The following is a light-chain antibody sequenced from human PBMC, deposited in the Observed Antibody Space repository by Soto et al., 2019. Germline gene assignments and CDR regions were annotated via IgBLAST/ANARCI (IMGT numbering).Light chain of an antibody. CDR3: QHFVNSLTWT. CDR2: GAS. V-gene: IGKV3-20*01. CDR1: QSVSSTY. Sequence: EIVLTQSPGTLSLSPAGRASVSFSASQSVSSTYLIWYQQKPGQAPRLLIYGASSRATGVPDRFSGGGSGTDFTLTISRLEPEDFAVYYCQHFVNSLTWTFGQGTKVDIK. J-gene: IGKJ1*01.